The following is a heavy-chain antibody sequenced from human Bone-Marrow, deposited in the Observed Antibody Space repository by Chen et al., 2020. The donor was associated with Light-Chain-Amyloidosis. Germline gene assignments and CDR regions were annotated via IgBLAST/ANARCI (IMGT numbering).Heavy chain of an antibody. CDR2: IKEDGSEK. CDR3: ASYNGGAALNI. V-gene: IGHV3-7*01. Sequence: EVQLVESGGGLVQAGGSLRLSCAASGFTFSSYWMSWVREAPGKGLEWVTNIKEDGSEKYYVDSVKGRFTISSDNAKNSVYLQMNSLKDEDTALYSCASYNGGAALNIWGQGTMVTVSS. D-gene: IGHD3-16*01. CDR1: GFTFSSYW. J-gene: IGHJ3*02.